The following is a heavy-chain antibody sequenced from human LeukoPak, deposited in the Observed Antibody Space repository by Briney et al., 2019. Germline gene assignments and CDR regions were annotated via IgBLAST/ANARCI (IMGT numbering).Heavy chain of an antibody. V-gene: IGHV3-21*01. CDR2: ISSSSSYI. J-gene: IGHJ4*02. D-gene: IGHD1-1*01. CDR1: GFTFSSYS. Sequence: RSGGSLRFSCAASGFTFSSYSMNWLRQAPGKGLEWVSSISSSSSYIYYADSVKGRFTISRDNAKNSLYLQMNSLRAEDTAVYYCARYNWNDGRNFDYWGQGTLVTVSS. CDR3: ARYNWNDGRNFDY.